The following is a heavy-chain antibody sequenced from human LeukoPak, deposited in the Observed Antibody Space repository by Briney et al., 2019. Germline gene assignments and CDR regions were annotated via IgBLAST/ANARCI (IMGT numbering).Heavy chain of an antibody. CDR1: GDSVSSKTVA. CDR2: TYYRSKWYN. CDR3: ARVPDYYDSSGYHGGY. V-gene: IGHV6-1*01. J-gene: IGHJ4*02. Sequence: SQTLSLTCAISGDSVSSKTVAWNWIRQSPSRGLEWLGRTYYRSKWYNDYAESVKSRITINPDTSKNQFSLHLNSVTPEDTAVYYCARVPDYYDSSGYHGGYWGQGTLVTVSS. D-gene: IGHD3-22*01.